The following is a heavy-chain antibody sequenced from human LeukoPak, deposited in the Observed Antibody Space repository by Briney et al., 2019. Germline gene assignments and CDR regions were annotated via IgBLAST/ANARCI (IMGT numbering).Heavy chain of an antibody. D-gene: IGHD3-16*01. J-gene: IGHJ4*02. CDR1: GGSISSGGYY. CDR3: ARDTGGGGSLYYFDY. Sequence: SQTLSLTCTVSGGSISSGGYYWSWIRQHPGKGLEWIGYIYYSGSTYYNPSLKSRVTISVDASKNQFSLKLSSVTAADTAVYYCARDTGGGGSLYYFDYWGQGALVTVSS. CDR2: IYYSGST. V-gene: IGHV4-31*03.